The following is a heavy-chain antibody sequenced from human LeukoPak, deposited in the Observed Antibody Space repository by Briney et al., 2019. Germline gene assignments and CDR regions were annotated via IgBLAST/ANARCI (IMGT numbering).Heavy chain of an antibody. V-gene: IGHV3-21*01. CDR1: GFSFSGYE. J-gene: IGHJ4*02. D-gene: IGHD2-2*01. CDR2: ISSSSSYI. Sequence: GGSLRLSCAASGFSFSGYEMNWVRQAPGKGLEWVSSISSSSSYIYYADSVKGRFTISRDNAKNSLYLQMNSLRAEDTAVYYCARDYRTSLGPPLDYWGQGTLVTVSS. CDR3: ARDYRTSLGPPLDY.